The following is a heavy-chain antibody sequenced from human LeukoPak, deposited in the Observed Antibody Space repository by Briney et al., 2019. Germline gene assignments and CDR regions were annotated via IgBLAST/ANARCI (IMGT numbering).Heavy chain of an antibody. CDR1: GFTLSSNY. V-gene: IGHV3-53*04. CDR3: ARDLEGPGMLGY. CDR2: THSGGST. J-gene: IGHJ4*02. Sequence: GWSLRLSCAASGFTLSSNYMSWVRQAPGEGLEWVSVTHSGGSTYYADSVKGRFTISRHNSKNTLYLQMNSLRAEDTAVYYCARDLEGPGMLGYWGQGTLVTVSS. D-gene: IGHD3-10*02.